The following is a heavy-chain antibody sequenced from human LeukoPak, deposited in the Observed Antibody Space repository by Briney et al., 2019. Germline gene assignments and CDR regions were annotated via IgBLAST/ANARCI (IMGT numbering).Heavy chain of an antibody. CDR2: IGSSGDST. V-gene: IGHV3-23*01. D-gene: IGHD6-6*01. J-gene: IGHJ5*02. CDR3: AKLGSSTVAFDR. Sequence: GGSLRLSCAASGFTFSSYAMSWVRQAPGKGLEWVSTIGSSGDSTYYADSVKGRFTISRDSSKNTLYLQMNSLRAEDTAVYFCAKLGSSTVAFDRWGQGTLVTVSS. CDR1: GFTFSSYA.